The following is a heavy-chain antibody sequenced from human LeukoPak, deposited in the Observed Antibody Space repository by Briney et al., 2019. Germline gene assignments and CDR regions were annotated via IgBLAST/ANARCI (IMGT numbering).Heavy chain of an antibody. V-gene: IGHV4-59*01. CDR2: IYYSGST. J-gene: IGHJ4*02. CDR3: ARGSMIVVVTN. D-gene: IGHD3-22*01. Sequence: PSETLSLTCAVCGVSISSDNWWTWVRQPPGKGLEWIGYIYYSGSTNYNPSLKSRVTISVDTSKNQFSLKLSSVTAADTAVYYCARGSMIVVVTNWGQGTLVTVSS. CDR1: GVSISSDN.